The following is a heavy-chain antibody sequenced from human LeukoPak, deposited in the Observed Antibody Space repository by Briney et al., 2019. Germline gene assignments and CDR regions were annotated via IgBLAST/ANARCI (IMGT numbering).Heavy chain of an antibody. Sequence: SQTLSLTCAISGDSVSSISAAWNWIRQSPSRGLEWLGRTYYRSKWYNDYAVSVKSLITINPDTSKNQFSLQLNSVTPEDTAVYYCARGAARPSGSFKFDYWGQGTLVTVSS. J-gene: IGHJ4*02. D-gene: IGHD6-6*01. CDR2: TYYRSKWYN. CDR1: GDSVSSISAA. CDR3: ARGAARPSGSFKFDY. V-gene: IGHV6-1*01.